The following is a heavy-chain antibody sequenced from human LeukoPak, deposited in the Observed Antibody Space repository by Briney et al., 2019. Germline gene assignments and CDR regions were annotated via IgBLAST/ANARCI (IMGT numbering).Heavy chain of an antibody. V-gene: IGHV4-59*08. CDR3: ARQGPVPDGWYSRPFDY. CDR2: IYYSGSN. J-gene: IGHJ4*02. D-gene: IGHD6-19*01. Sequence: SETLSLTCTVSGGSISTFYWSWIRQPPGKGLEWIGYIYYSGSNNYNPSLKSRVTISVDTSKNQFSLMLSSVTAADTAVYYCARQGPVPDGWYSRPFDYWGRGTLVTVSS. CDR1: GGSISTFY.